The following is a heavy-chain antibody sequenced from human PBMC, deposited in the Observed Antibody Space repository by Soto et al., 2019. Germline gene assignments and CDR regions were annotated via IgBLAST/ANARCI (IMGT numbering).Heavy chain of an antibody. CDR1: GFTFRTYL. J-gene: IGHJ4*02. D-gene: IGHD3-3*01. V-gene: IGHV3-7*03. CDR3: AKYETFAY. CDR2: IGQDGGEK. Sequence: EVQLVESGGGVVQPGGSLRLSCAASGFTFRTYLMSWVRQAPGKGLEWVATIGQDGGEKYYLDSVKGRFTISRDKAKKSLALQMNSLAVEDTAIYYCAKYETFAYWGQEPLVTVSS.